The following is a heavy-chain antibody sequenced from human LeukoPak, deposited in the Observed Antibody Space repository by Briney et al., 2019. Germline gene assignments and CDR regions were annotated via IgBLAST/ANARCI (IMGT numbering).Heavy chain of an antibody. CDR1: GDSVSSNSVT. Sequence: SQTLSLTCAISGDSVSSNSVTWYWIRQSPSRGLEWLGRTYYRSTWYNDYAVSVRGRITVNPDTSKNQFSLHLNSVTPEDTAVYYCARRLTQYDCFDPWGQGILVTVSS. J-gene: IGHJ5*02. V-gene: IGHV6-1*01. CDR2: TYYRSTWYN. CDR3: ARRLTQYDCFDP. D-gene: IGHD2-2*01.